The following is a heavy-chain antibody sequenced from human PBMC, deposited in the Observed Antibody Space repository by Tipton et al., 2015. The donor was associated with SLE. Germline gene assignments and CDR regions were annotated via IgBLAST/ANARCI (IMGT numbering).Heavy chain of an antibody. D-gene: IGHD6-19*01. CDR1: GFTFSNYW. J-gene: IGHJ3*02. Sequence: SLRLSCAASGFTFSNYWMHWVRQAPGKGLVWVSRVSSDGSSAIYADSVKGRFTISRDNAKNTLYVQMNSLRGEDTAVYYCARASNSGWYAFDIWGQGTMVTVSS. CDR3: ARASNSGWYAFDI. V-gene: IGHV3-74*01. CDR2: VSSDGSSA.